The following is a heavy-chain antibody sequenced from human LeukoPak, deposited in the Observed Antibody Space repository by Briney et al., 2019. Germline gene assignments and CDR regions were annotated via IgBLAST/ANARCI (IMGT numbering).Heavy chain of an antibody. J-gene: IGHJ3*02. Sequence: PGGSLRLSCAASGFTFSSYGMHWVRQAPGKGLEWVAVISYDGSNKYYADSVKGRFTISRDNSKNTLYLQMNSLRAEDTAVYYCAKAAFGGITMVRGVSPGIWGQGTMVTVSS. V-gene: IGHV3-30*18. CDR1: GFTFSSYG. CDR3: AKAAFGGITMVRGVSPGI. D-gene: IGHD3-10*01. CDR2: ISYDGSNK.